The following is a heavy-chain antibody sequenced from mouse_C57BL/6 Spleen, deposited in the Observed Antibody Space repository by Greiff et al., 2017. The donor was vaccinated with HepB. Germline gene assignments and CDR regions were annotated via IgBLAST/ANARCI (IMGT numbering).Heavy chain of an antibody. CDR2: IYPGSGST. CDR3: ARGGRWYFDV. D-gene: IGHD1-1*02. J-gene: IGHJ1*03. V-gene: IGHV1-55*01. Sequence: VQLKQPGAELVKPGASVKMSCKASGYTFTSYWITWVKQRPGQGLEWIGDIYPGSGSTNYNEKFKSKATLTVDTSSSTAYMQLSSLTSEDSAVYYCARGGRWYFDVWGTGTTVTVSS. CDR1: GYTFTSYW.